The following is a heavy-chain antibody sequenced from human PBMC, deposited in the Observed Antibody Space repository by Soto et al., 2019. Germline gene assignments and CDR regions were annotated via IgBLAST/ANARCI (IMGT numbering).Heavy chain of an antibody. CDR2: ISAYNGNT. Sequence: QVQLVQSGAEVKKPGASVKVSCKASGYTFTSYGISWVRQAPGQGLEWMGWISAYNGNTNYAQNLQGIVTMTTDTSTRTAYMELRSMRSDDPAVSYCARPGQLWNNWFYHWGQGTLVTVSS. J-gene: IGHJ5*02. D-gene: IGHD5-18*01. CDR3: ARPGQLWNNWFYH. V-gene: IGHV1-18*01. CDR1: GYTFTSYG.